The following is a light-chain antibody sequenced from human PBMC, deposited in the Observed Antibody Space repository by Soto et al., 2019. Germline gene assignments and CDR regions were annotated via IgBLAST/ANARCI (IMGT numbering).Light chain of an antibody. J-gene: IGLJ1*01. CDR3: SSYTTTNTLYV. CDR1: NSDVGAYNY. CDR2: EVF. V-gene: IGLV2-14*01. Sequence: QSVLTQPASVSGSPGQSITIPCTGTNSDVGAYNYVSWYQHHPSKAPKLMIYEVFIRPSGVSSRFSGSKSGSTASLTISGLLAEDEADYYCSSYTTTNTLYVFGTGTKVTVL.